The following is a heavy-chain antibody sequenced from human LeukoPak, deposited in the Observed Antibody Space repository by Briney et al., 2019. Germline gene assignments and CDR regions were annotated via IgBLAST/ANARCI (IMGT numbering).Heavy chain of an antibody. Sequence: SVKVSCKASGGTFSSYAISWVRQAPGQGLEWMGGIIPIFGTANYAQKFQGRVTITADESTSTAYMELNSLRSEDTAVYYCARVRVVVVVAAATRLDYWGQGTLVTVSS. J-gene: IGHJ4*02. CDR2: IIPIFGTA. D-gene: IGHD2-15*01. CDR1: GGTFSSYA. V-gene: IGHV1-69*13. CDR3: ARVRVVVVVAAATRLDY.